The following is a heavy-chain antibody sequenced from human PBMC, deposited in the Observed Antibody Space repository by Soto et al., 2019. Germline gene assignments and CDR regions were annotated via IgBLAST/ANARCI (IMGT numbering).Heavy chain of an antibody. CDR3: ARDSNEAVAGGI. D-gene: IGHD6-19*01. CDR2: IIPIFGTA. CDR1: GGTFSSYA. V-gene: IGHV1-69*13. Sequence: GASVKVSCKASGGTFSSYAISWVRQAPGQGLEWMGGIIPIFGTANYAQKFQGRVTITADESTSTAYMELSSLRSEDTAVYYCARDSNEAVAGGIWGQGTLVTVSS. J-gene: IGHJ4*02.